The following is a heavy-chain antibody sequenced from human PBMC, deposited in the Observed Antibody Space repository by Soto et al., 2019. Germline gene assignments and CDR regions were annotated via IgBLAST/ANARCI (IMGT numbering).Heavy chain of an antibody. CDR1: GGTFSSYA. V-gene: IGHV1-69*13. CDR3: AREATPQYYYDSSGFNPLDY. D-gene: IGHD3-22*01. J-gene: IGHJ4*02. CDR2: VIPIFGTA. Sequence: ASVKVSCKASGGTFSSYAISWVRQAPGQGLEWMGGVIPIFGTANYAQKFQGRVTITADESTSTAYMELSSLRSEDTAVYYCAREATPQYYYDSSGFNPLDYWGQGTLVTVSS.